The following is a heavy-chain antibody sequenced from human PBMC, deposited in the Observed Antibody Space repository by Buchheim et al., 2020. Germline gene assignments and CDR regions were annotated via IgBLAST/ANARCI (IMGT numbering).Heavy chain of an antibody. Sequence: EVQLLESGGGLVQPGGSLRLSCAASGFTFSSYAMSWVRQAPGKGLEWVSAISGSGGSTYYADSVKGRFTISRDNSKNTLYLQMNSLRAEDTAVYYCARDGEGGSGGSLAPYFDYWGQGTL. CDR1: GFTFSSYA. CDR2: ISGSGGST. J-gene: IGHJ4*02. D-gene: IGHD2-15*01. CDR3: ARDGEGGSGGSLAPYFDY. V-gene: IGHV3-23*01.